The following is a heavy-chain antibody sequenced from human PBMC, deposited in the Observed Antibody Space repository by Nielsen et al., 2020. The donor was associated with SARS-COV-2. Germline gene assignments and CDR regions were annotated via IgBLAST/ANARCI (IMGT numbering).Heavy chain of an antibody. D-gene: IGHD2-2*01. Sequence: PGKGLEWIGYVQYSGRTYYNPSLKSRLIISVDTSKNQFSLKLSSVAAADTAVYYCARAVSSVVPAAANYYYYTDVWGKGTTVTVSS. V-gene: IGHV4-31*02. CDR2: VQYSGRT. J-gene: IGHJ6*03. CDR3: ARAVSSVVPAAANYYYYTDV.